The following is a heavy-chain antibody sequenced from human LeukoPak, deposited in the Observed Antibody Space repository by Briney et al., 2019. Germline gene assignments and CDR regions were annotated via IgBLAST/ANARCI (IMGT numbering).Heavy chain of an antibody. CDR3: AKGPRSYDFWSGYYVADAFDI. CDR2: ISGSGGST. D-gene: IGHD3-3*01. J-gene: IGHJ3*02. V-gene: IGHV3-23*01. Sequence: GGSLRLSCAASGFTFSSYAMSWVRQAPEKGLEWVSAISGSGGSTYYADSVKGRFTISRDNSKNTLYLQMNSLRAEDTAVYYCAKGPRSYDFWSGYYVADAFDIWGQGTMVTVSS. CDR1: GFTFSSYA.